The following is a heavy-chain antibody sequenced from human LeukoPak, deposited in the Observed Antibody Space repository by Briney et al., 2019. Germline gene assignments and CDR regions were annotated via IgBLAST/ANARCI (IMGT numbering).Heavy chain of an antibody. J-gene: IGHJ6*04. D-gene: IGHD4-17*01. Sequence: GGSLRLSCVASGFIFISYDMHWVRQAPGKGLEWVAFIRYDGSNKYYADSVKGRFTISRDNSRNTLYLQMNSLRAEDTAVYYCARDCPYGDYALYMDVWGKGTTVTVSS. V-gene: IGHV3-30*02. CDR1: GFIFISYD. CDR3: ARDCPYGDYALYMDV. CDR2: IRYDGSNK.